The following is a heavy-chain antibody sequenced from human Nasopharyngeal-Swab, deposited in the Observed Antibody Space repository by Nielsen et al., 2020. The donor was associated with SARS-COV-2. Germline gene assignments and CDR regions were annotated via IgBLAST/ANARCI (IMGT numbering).Heavy chain of an antibody. CDR2: INHSGST. CDR1: GGSFSGYY. CDR3: ARERRVVVPAATHYYYYYYYMDV. Sequence: SETLSLTCAVYGGSFSGYYWSWIRQPPGKGLEWIGEINHSGSTNYNPSLKSRVTISVDTSKNQFSLKLSSVTAADTAVYYCARERRVVVPAATHYYYYYYYMDVWGKGTTVTVSS. D-gene: IGHD2-2*01. V-gene: IGHV4-34*01. J-gene: IGHJ6*03.